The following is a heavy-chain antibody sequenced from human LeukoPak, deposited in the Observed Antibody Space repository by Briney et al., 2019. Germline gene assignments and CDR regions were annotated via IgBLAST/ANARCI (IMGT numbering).Heavy chain of an antibody. CDR3: AREGFSSGRTGDY. D-gene: IGHD6-19*01. Sequence: ASVKVSCKASGYTFTSYAMHWVRQAPGQRLEWMGWINAGNGNTKYSQKFRGRVTITRDTSASTAYMELSSLRSEDTAVYYCAREGFSSGRTGDYWGQGTLVTVSS. J-gene: IGHJ4*02. CDR2: INAGNGNT. CDR1: GYTFTSYA. V-gene: IGHV1-3*01.